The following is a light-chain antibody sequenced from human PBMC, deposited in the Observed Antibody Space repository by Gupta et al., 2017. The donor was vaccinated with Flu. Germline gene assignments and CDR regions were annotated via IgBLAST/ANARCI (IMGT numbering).Light chain of an antibody. V-gene: IGKV3-15*01. J-gene: IGKJ5*01. CDR2: GAF. CDR1: QSVSSN. CDR3: QQYNNWPPSIT. Sequence: EIVMTQSPATLSVSPGGRATLSCRASQSVSSNLAWYQQKPGQAPRLLIHGAFTRATGIPARFSGSGSGTEFTLTISSLQSEDVAVYYCQQYNNWPPSITFGQGTRLEIK.